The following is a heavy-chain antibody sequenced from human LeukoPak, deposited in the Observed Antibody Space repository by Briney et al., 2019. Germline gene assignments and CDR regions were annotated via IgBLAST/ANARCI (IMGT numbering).Heavy chain of an antibody. Sequence: GGSLRLSCAASGFTFDDYGMSWVRQAPGKGLEWVSVIYSGGSTYYADSVKGRFTISRDNSKDTLYLQMNSLRAEDTAVYYCARGVDYWGQGTLVTVSS. CDR1: GFTFDDYG. CDR2: IYSGGST. CDR3: ARGVDY. J-gene: IGHJ4*02. V-gene: IGHV3-53*01.